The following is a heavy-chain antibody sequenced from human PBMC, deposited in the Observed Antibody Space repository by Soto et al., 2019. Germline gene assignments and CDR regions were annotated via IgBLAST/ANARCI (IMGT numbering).Heavy chain of an antibody. CDR1: GFTFSNYA. V-gene: IGHV3-23*01. CDR3: AKDSRDNSPTRDPFDT. CDR2: ISGGSSKK. Sequence: PGGSLRLSCEASGFTFSNYAMSWVRQAPGKGLEWVSSISGGSSKKNYADSVKGRFTISRDNSKNTLFLQMSSLGVEDTAVYFCAKDSRDNSPTRDPFDTWGQGTLVTVSS. D-gene: IGHD1-20*01. J-gene: IGHJ5*02.